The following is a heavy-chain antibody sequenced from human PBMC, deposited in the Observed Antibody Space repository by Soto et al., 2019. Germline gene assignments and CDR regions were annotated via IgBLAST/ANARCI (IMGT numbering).Heavy chain of an antibody. J-gene: IGHJ6*02. CDR2: IYWDADT. V-gene: IGHV2-5*02. D-gene: IGHD2-2*01. CDR3: ARSMATSSYYYYGMDV. CDR1: GFSLSTSGVG. Sequence: SGPTLVNPTQTLTLTCTFSGFSLSTSGVGVGWIRRPPGKALEWLALIYWDADTRYSPSLKSRLTITRDTSRNQVVLTMTNMDPVDTATYYCARSMATSSYYYYGMDVWGQGTKVTVSS.